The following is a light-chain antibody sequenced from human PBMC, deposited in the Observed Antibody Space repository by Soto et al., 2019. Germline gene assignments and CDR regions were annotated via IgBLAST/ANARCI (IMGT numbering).Light chain of an antibody. CDR2: ENN. CDR3: GTWDGSLSAEV. Sequence: QSVFTQPPSVSAAPGQKVTISCSGSSSNIGNNYVSWYQQLPGTAPKLLIYENNKRPSGIPDRFSGSKSGTSATLGISGLQTGDEADYYCGTWDGSLSAEVFGGGTKLTVL. V-gene: IGLV1-51*02. CDR1: SSNIGNNY. J-gene: IGLJ2*01.